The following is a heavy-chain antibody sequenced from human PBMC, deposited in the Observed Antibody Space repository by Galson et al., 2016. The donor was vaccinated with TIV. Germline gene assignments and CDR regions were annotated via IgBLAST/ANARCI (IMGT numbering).Heavy chain of an antibody. D-gene: IGHD1-7*01. CDR1: GYTFSNYW. Sequence: QSGAEVKKPGESLKISCKGSGYTFSNYWIGWVRQMPGKGLEWLGIIYPRDSTPRYSPAFQGQVTLSADTSINPAYLQRSSLKASDTARYYCVRKGNWNYLFDYWGPGTLVTVSS. CDR2: IYPRDSTP. J-gene: IGHJ4*02. CDR3: VRKGNWNYLFDY. V-gene: IGHV5-51*03.